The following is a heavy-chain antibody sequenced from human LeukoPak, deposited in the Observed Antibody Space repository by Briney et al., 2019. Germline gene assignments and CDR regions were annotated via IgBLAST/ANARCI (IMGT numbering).Heavy chain of an antibody. CDR2: IYSGGST. CDR1: GFTVSSNY. D-gene: IGHD4-23*01. V-gene: IGHV3-53*01. J-gene: IGHJ5*02. CDR3: ARVDYGGNVGGNWFDP. Sequence: GGSLRLSRAASGFTVSSNYMSWVRQAPGKGLEWVSVIYSGGSTYYADSVKGRFTISRDNSKNTLYLQMNSLRAEDTAVYYCARVDYGGNVGGNWFDPWGQGTLVTVSS.